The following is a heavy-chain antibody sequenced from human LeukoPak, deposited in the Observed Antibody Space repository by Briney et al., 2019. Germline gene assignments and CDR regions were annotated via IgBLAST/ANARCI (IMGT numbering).Heavy chain of an antibody. CDR1: GGTFSSYA. Sequence: ASVKVSCKASGGTFSSYAISWVRQAPGQGLEWMGRIIPILGIANYAQKFQGRVTITADKSTSTAYMELSSLRSEDTALYYCARHDLGGSSPFDYWGQGTLVTVSS. J-gene: IGHJ4*02. V-gene: IGHV1-69*04. CDR2: IIPILGIA. CDR3: ARHDLGGSSPFDY. D-gene: IGHD2-15*01.